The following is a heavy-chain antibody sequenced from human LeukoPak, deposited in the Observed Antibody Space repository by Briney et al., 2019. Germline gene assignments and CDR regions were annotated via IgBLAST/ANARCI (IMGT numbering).Heavy chain of an antibody. CDR3: AKELRSGIAAAGTVDY. CDR1: GFTFSSYG. D-gene: IGHD6-13*01. CDR2: ISYDGSNK. Sequence: GGSLRLSCAASGFTFSSYGMHWVRQAPGKGLEWVAVISYDGSNKYYADSVKGRFTISRDDSKNTLYLQMNSLRAEDTAVYYCAKELRSGIAAAGTVDYWGQGTLVTVSS. V-gene: IGHV3-30*18. J-gene: IGHJ4*02.